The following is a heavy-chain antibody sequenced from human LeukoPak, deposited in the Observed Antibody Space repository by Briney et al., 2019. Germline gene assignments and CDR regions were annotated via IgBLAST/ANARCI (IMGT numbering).Heavy chain of an antibody. J-gene: IGHJ4*02. CDR1: GYTFTGYY. CDR2: INPNSGGT. D-gene: IGHD6-19*01. CDR3: ARARVPIAVAGLYYFDY. Sequence: ASVKVSCKASGYTFTGYYMHWVRQAPGQGLEWMGWINPNSGGTNYGKKFQGRVTMTRDTSSDSAYMDLTSLKSDDTALYYCARARVPIAVAGLYYFDYWGQGALVTVSS. V-gene: IGHV1-2*02.